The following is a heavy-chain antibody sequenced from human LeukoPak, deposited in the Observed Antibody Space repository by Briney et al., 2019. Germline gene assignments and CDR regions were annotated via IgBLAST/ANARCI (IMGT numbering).Heavy chain of an antibody. Sequence: GGSLRLSCAASGFTFSSYNMNWVRQAPGKGLEWVSSITSSSSYMYYADSVRGRFTISRDNAQKSLYLQMDSLRAEDTAVYYCAREVENTSGWYSHFDYWGQGTLVTVSS. CDR3: AREVENTSGWYSHFDY. CDR2: ITSSSSYM. CDR1: GFTFSSYN. J-gene: IGHJ4*02. D-gene: IGHD6-19*01. V-gene: IGHV3-21*01.